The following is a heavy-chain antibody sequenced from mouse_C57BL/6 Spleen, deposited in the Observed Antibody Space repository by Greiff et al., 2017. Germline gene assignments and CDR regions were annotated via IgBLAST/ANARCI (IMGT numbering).Heavy chain of an antibody. CDR2: INYDGSST. Sequence: EVKVEESEGGLVQPGSSMKLSCTASGFTFSDYYMAWVRQVPEKGLEWVANINYDGSSTYYLDSLKSRFIISRDNAKNILYLQMSSLKSEDTATYYCARGPYWYFDVWGTGTTVTVSS. J-gene: IGHJ1*03. V-gene: IGHV5-16*01. CDR3: ARGPYWYFDV. CDR1: GFTFSDYY.